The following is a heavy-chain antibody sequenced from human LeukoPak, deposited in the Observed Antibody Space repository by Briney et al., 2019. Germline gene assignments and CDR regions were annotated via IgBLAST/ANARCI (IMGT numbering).Heavy chain of an antibody. J-gene: IGHJ4*02. CDR1: GFTFSSYW. Sequence: GGSLRLSCVASGFTFSSYWMSWVRKALGKGPEWVANVKQDGSEKYYVDSVRGRFTISRDNAKNSIYLQMNSLRAEDTAVYYCARGYKYSSSWYGGGDYWGQGSLVTVSS. CDR2: VKQDGSEK. V-gene: IGHV3-7*01. D-gene: IGHD6-13*01. CDR3: ARGYKYSSSWYGGGDY.